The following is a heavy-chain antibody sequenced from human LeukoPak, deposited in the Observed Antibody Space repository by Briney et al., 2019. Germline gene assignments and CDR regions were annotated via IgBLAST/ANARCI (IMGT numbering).Heavy chain of an antibody. D-gene: IGHD3-16*02. CDR2: VGAYNDNT. J-gene: IGHJ4*02. V-gene: IGHV1-18*01. Sequence: ASVKLSFTASGYTFTIYGISWVRHPPGQGLEWMGWVGAYNDNTNYTQTLQGRVTITTDTSTSTAYMELRSLRSDHTAVYYCARAGPRDPVYDYVWVSCRSYYFDYWGQGTLVTVSS. CDR3: ARAGPRDPVYDYVWVSCRSYYFDY. CDR1: GYTFTIYG.